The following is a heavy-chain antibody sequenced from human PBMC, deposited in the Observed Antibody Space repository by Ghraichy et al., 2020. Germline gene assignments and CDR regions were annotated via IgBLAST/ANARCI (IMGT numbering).Heavy chain of an antibody. J-gene: IGHJ4*02. D-gene: IGHD2-8*02. CDR1: GFTFGSYG. CDR3: VQDETVMVVSSEF. V-gene: IGHV3-23*01. Sequence: GGSLRLSCAASGFTFGSYGMSWVRQAAGKGLEWVCGMSANGGTIEYADSVKGRFTLSRDNFKDTLSLQMTSLRGEDTAVYYCVQDETVMVVSSEFWGQGTRVTVTA. CDR2: MSANGGTI.